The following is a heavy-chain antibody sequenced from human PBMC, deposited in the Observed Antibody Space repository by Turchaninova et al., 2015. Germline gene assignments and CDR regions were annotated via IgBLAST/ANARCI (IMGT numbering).Heavy chain of an antibody. CDR3: ARLGCSGGCCYGDY. D-gene: IGHD2-15*01. J-gene: IGHJ4*02. CDR2: IFHSGNT. V-gene: IGHV4-38-2*01. CDR1: GDSLSSGYS. Sequence: QVQLPESRPGLVKPSETLSLPCPVAGDSLSSGYSWGWIRQPPGKGREWIGGIFHSGNTYYNPSLKSRVNMSVDTSRNQCSLKLNSVTAADTAVYYCARLGCSGGCCYGDYWGQGTLVTVSS.